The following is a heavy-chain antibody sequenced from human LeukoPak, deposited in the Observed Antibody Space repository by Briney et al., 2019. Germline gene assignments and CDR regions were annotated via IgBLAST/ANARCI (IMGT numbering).Heavy chain of an antibody. CDR2: MKPKSGNT. D-gene: IGHD3-16*02. V-gene: IGHV1-8*01. CDR3: ARGGGRYRSNAFDI. CDR1: GYTFTSYV. J-gene: IGHJ3*02. Sequence: GASVKVSCKASGYTFTSYVINWVRQATGQGLEWMGWMKPKSGNTGYAQKFQGRVTMTRNTSISTAYMELSSLRADDTAVYYCARGGGRYRSNAFDIWGQGTMVTVSS.